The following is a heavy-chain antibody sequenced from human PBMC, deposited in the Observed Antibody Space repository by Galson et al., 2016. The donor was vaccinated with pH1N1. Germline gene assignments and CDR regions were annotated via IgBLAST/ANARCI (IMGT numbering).Heavy chain of an antibody. CDR1: GYTFSDYG. J-gene: IGHJ6*02. Sequence: SVKVSCKASGYTFSDYGLTWVRQAPGQGLEWMGWISAYDGNTIYAQRFQGRVTMTTDTSTSTADMELGSLRPDDTAIYYCARRDDYGQGELGADDYYSGMRVWGQGTTVTVSS. CDR3: ARRDDYGQGELGADDYYSGMRV. V-gene: IGHV1-18*01. D-gene: IGHD4/OR15-4a*01. CDR2: ISAYDGNT.